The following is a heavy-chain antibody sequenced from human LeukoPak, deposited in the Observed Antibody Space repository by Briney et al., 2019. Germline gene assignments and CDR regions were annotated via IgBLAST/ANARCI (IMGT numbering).Heavy chain of an antibody. J-gene: IGHJ4*02. Sequence: SETLSLTCTVSGGSISSDYWSWIRQPPGKGLEWIGYVYYSGSTNYNPSLTGRVSISVDTSKNQFSLELFSVTAADTAVYYCAKYTAAARGSFGYWGQGTLVTVSS. CDR3: AKYTAAARGSFGY. V-gene: IGHV4-59*08. D-gene: IGHD2-2*01. CDR2: VYYSGST. CDR1: GGSISSDY.